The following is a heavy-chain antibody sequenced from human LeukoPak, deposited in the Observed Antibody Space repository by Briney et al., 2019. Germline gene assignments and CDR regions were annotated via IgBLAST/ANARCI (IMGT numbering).Heavy chain of an antibody. J-gene: IGHJ2*01. CDR2: INPSGGST. D-gene: IGHD2-15*01. CDR1: GYTFTSYY. CDR3: ARVGGEKRWYFDL. Sequence: ASVKVSCKASGYTFTSYYMHWVRQAPGQGLEWMGIINPSGGSTSYAQKFQGRVTMTRDTSTSTVYMELSSPRSEDTAVYYCARVGGEKRWYFDLWGRGTLVTVSS. V-gene: IGHV1-46*01.